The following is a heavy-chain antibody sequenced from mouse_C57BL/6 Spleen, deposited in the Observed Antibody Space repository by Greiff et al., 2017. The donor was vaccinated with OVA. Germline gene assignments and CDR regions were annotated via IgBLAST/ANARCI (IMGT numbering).Heavy chain of an antibody. CDR1: GYTFTSYW. CDR3: ARERGNYAWFAY. J-gene: IGHJ3*01. Sequence: VQLQQPGAELVKPGASVKLSCKASGYTFTSYWMHWVKQRPGQGLEWIGMIHPNSGSTNYNEKFKSKATLTVDKSSSTAYMQLSSLTSEDSAVYYCARERGNYAWFAYWGQGTLVTVS. V-gene: IGHV1-64*01. CDR2: IHPNSGST. D-gene: IGHD2-1*01.